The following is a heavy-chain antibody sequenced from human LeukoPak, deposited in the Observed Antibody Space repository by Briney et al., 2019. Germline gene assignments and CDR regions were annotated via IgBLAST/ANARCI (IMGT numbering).Heavy chain of an antibody. V-gene: IGHV3-23*01. CDR2: ISGSGGST. CDR1: GFTFSSFG. J-gene: IGHJ4*02. D-gene: IGHD3-22*01. Sequence: GGPLSSSYAASGFTFSSFGMRGVRQAPGKGLGWGSAISGSGGSTYYADSVKGRFPISRDNSKNPLYLQMNSLRAEDTAVYYCAKDTLITMIVVGLFDYWGQGTLVTVSS. CDR3: AKDTLITMIVVGLFDY.